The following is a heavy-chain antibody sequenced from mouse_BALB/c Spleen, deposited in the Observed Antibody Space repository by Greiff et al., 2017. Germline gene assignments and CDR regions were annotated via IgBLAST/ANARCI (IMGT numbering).Heavy chain of an antibody. V-gene: IGHV5-12-1*01. CDR3: ARRGGYYEGFAD. D-gene: IGHD2-3*01. CDR2: ISSGGGST. CDR1: GFAFSSYD. J-gene: IGHJ3*01. Sequence: EVMLVESGGGLVKPGGSLKLSCAASGFAFSSYDMSWVRQTPEKRLEWVAYISSGGGSTYYPDTVKGRFTISRDNAKNTLYLQMSSLKSEDTAMYYCARRGGYYEGFADWGQGTLVTVSA.